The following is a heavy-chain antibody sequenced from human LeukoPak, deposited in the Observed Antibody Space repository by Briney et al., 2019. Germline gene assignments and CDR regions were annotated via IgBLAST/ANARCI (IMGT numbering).Heavy chain of an antibody. J-gene: IGHJ4*02. CDR1: GFTVSSNY. D-gene: IGHD3-3*01. Sequence: PGGPLRLSCAASGFTVSSNYMSWVRQAPGKGLEWVSVIYSGGTTYYADSVKGRFTISRDNSKNALYLQMNSLRAEDTAVYYCARDKYDFWSGTFDNWGQGTLVTISS. V-gene: IGHV3-53*01. CDR3: ARDKYDFWSGTFDN. CDR2: IYSGGTT.